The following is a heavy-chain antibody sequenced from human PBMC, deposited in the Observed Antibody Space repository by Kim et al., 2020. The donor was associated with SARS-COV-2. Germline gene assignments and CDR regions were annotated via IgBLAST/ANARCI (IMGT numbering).Heavy chain of an antibody. V-gene: IGHV3-23*03. Sequence: GGSLRLSCAASGFTFSSYAMSWVRQAPGKGLEWVSVIYSGGSSTYYADSVKGRFTISRDNSKNTLYLQMNSLRAEDTAVYYCAKDQVLLWFGEGDYYGMDVWGQGTTVTVSS. J-gene: IGHJ6*02. CDR2: IYSGGSST. CDR1: GFTFSSYA. D-gene: IGHD3-10*01. CDR3: AKDQVLLWFGEGDYYGMDV.